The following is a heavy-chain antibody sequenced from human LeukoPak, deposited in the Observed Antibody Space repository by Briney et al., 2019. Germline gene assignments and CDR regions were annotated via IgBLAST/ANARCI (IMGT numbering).Heavy chain of an antibody. CDR1: GFTFSNAW. J-gene: IGHJ4*02. CDR3: ARDKFSSSWYPNTLGFFDY. D-gene: IGHD6-13*01. V-gene: IGHV3-30-3*01. Sequence: GGSLRLSCAASGFTFSNAWMSWVRQAPGKGLEWVAVISYDGSNKYYADSVKGRFTISRDNSKNTLYLQMNSLRAEDTAVYYCARDKFSSSWYPNTLGFFDYWGQGTLVTVSS. CDR2: ISYDGSNK.